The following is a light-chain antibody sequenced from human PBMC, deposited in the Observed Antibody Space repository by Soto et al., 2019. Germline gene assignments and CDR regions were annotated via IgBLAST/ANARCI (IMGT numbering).Light chain of an antibody. Sequence: QSVLTQPASVSGSPGQSITISCTGTSSDVGGYNYVSWYQQHPGKAPKLMIYDVTSRPSGVSNRFSGSKSGNTASLTISGLQAEDEADYYCSSYTSISTGVFGGGTKLTVL. CDR2: DVT. J-gene: IGLJ3*02. CDR1: SSDVGGYNY. CDR3: SSYTSISTGV. V-gene: IGLV2-14*01.